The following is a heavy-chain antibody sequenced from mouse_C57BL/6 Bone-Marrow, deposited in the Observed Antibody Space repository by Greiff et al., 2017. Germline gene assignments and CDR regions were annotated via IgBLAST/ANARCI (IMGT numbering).Heavy chain of an antibody. D-gene: IGHD2-4*01. Sequence: DVMLVESGPGLAKPSQTLSLTCSVTGYSITSDYWNWIRKFPGNKLEYMGYISYSGSTYYNPSLKSRISITRDTSKNQYYLQLNSVTTEDTATYYCARGRYYDYDEAWFAYWGQGTLVTVSA. J-gene: IGHJ3*01. CDR3: ARGRYYDYDEAWFAY. CDR2: ISYSGST. CDR1: GYSITSDY. V-gene: IGHV3-8*01.